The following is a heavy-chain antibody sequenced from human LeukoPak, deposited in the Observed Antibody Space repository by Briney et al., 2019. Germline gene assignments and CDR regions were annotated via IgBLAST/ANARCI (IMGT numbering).Heavy chain of an antibody. Sequence: KPSETLSLTCTVSSGSISTSNYYWGWIRQPPGKGLEWIGSMDHSGSTFIRPSLNSRVTISMQTSKNQFSLKLSSVTAADTAVYYCARATVWSGFAYYMDVWGKGTTVTVSS. CDR3: ARATVWSGFAYYMDV. CDR1: SGSISTSNYY. V-gene: IGHV4-39*07. D-gene: IGHD3-3*01. J-gene: IGHJ6*03. CDR2: MDHSGST.